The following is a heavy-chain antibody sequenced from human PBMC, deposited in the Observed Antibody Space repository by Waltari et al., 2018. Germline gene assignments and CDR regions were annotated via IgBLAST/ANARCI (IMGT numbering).Heavy chain of an antibody. V-gene: IGHV4-39*01. CDR2: IYYSGNT. J-gene: IGHJ4*02. Sequence: QLQLQESGPGLVKPSETLSLTCTVSGGSIRSSSYFWGWIRQPPGKGLEWIGSIYYSGNTYYNPSLKSRVTMSVDTSKNQFSLKVNSVTAADTAVYYCARPAGPGEFVDYWGQGTLVTVSS. CDR1: GGSIRSSSYF. CDR3: ARPAGPGEFVDY.